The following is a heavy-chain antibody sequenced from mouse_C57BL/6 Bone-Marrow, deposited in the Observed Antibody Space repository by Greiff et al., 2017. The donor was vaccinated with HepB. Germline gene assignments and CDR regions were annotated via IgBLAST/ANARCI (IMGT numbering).Heavy chain of an antibody. J-gene: IGHJ3*01. CDR2: IDPNSGGT. V-gene: IGHV1-62-3*01. D-gene: IGHD2-1*01. Sequence: QVQLKQPGAELVKPGASVKLSCKASGYTFTSYWMHWVKQRPGRGLEWIGRIDPNSGGTKYNEKFKGKATLTADKSSSTAYMQLSSLTSEDSAVYFCAREDGNYLPWFAYWGQGTLVTVSA. CDR3: AREDGNYLPWFAY. CDR1: GYTFTSYW.